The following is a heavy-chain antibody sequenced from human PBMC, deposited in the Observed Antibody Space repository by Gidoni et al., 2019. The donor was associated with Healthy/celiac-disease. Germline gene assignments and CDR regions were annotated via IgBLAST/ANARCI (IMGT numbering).Heavy chain of an antibody. CDR2: IYYSGST. CDR3: ARGVRYYDSSGSDAFDI. V-gene: IGHV4-59*01. J-gene: IGHJ3*02. CDR1: GGPISSYY. Sequence: QVQLQESGPGLVKPSETLSLTCTVSGGPISSYYWSWIRQPPGKGLEWIGYIYYSGSTNYNPSLKRRVTISVDTSKNQFSLKLSSVTAADTAVYYCARGVRYYDSSGSDAFDIWGQGTMVTVSS. D-gene: IGHD3-22*01.